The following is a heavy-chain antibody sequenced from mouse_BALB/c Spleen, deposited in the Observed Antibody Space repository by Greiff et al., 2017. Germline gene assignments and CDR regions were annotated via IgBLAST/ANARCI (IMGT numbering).Heavy chain of an antibody. J-gene: IGHJ1*01. Sequence: EVQGVESGGGLVKPGGSLKLSCAASGFTFSDYYMYWVRQTPEKRLEWVATISDGGSYTYYPDSVKGRLTISRDNAKNNLYLQMSSLKSEDTAMYYCARGGIYYYGSSYWYFDVWGAGTTVTVSS. V-gene: IGHV5-4*02. CDR2: ISDGGSYT. D-gene: IGHD1-1*01. CDR3: ARGGIYYYGSSYWYFDV. CDR1: GFTFSDYY.